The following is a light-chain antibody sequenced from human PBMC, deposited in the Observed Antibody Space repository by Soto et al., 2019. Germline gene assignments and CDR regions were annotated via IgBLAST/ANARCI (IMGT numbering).Light chain of an antibody. CDR2: AAS. Sequence: DIQMTQSPSSLSASVGDRVTISCRASQGISNYLAWYQQKPGKAPRLLIYAASSLQSGVSFRFTGSGSGIYFTLTTSCLQPEDVATYYCQNYNWPPFTFGPGTKVDIK. CDR3: QNYNWPPFT. CDR1: QGISNY. J-gene: IGKJ3*01. V-gene: IGKV1-27*01.